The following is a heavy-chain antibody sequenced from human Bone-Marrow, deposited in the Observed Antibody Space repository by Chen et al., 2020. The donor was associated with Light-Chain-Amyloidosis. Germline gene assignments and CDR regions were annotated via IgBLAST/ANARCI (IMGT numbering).Heavy chain of an antibody. CDR3: VRGDPYITNGFDV. CDR1: GGAISGYY. J-gene: IGHJ3*01. D-gene: IGHD4-4*01. CDR2: LYASGNT. Sequence: IQLQESGPGLVKPWETLSLTCTVPGGAISGYYWNWVRHPAGKGLEWVGRLYASGNTNYNPSLKSRVTVSEDTSKNQFSLTXTSVTAADTAVYYCVRGDPYITNGFDVWGHGTLVTVSS. V-gene: IGHV4-4*07.